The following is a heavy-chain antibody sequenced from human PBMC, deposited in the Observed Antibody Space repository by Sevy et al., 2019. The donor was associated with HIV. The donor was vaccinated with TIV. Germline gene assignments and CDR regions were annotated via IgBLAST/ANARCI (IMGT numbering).Heavy chain of an antibody. CDR3: ARTPLLSIPGTTDVYFDN. D-gene: IGHD4-4*01. J-gene: IGHJ4*02. Sequence: ASVKVSCKASGGTFSNYALSWVRQAPGQGLEWMGGIIPIFGTTNFAQTFQGRVTLTADESRSTAYMELSSLKSADTAVYYWARTPLLSIPGTTDVYFDNWGQGTLVTVSS. CDR2: IIPIFGTT. V-gene: IGHV1-69*13. CDR1: GGTFSNYA.